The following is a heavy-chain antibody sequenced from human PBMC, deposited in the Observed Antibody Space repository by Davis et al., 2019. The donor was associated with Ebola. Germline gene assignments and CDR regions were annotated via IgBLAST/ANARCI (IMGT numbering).Heavy chain of an antibody. CDR3: AGQTRGPFDY. J-gene: IGHJ4*02. CDR2: IIPMFGAP. D-gene: IGHD2-2*01. V-gene: IGHV1-69*13. Sequence: AASVKVSCKASGYTFTSYYMHWVRQAPGQGLEWMGGIIPMFGAPTYAQKFQGRVTITAEESTSTAYMELRSLRSEDTAVYYCAGQTRGPFDYWGQGTLVTVSS. CDR1: GYTFTSYY.